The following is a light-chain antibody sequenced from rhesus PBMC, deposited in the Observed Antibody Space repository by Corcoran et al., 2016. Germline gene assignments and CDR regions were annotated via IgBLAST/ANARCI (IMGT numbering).Light chain of an antibody. CDR2: YAT. Sequence: DIQMTQSPSSLSASVGDKVTITCHASQGISSWLAWYQQKPGKAPKPLIHYATSLASGVPSRFSGGGSGTEFTLTNSSLRPEDCADNYCLQYNGKPPWTFGRGTKVEI. J-gene: IGKJ1*01. V-gene: IGKV1S6*01. CDR1: QGISSW. CDR3: LQYNGKPPWT.